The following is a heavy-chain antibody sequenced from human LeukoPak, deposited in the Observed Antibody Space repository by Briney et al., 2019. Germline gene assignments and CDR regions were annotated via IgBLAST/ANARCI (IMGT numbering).Heavy chain of an antibody. Sequence: QAGGSLRLSCTASGFTFSSYSMNWVRQAPGKGLEWVSYISSSSSTIYYADSVKGRFTISRDNSRDTLYLQMNRLRAEDTAIYYCAKVPGDHIGSGRSGYWGQGTLVTVSS. CDR1: GFTFSSYS. CDR3: AKVPGDHIGSGRSGY. J-gene: IGHJ4*02. CDR2: ISSSSSTI. V-gene: IGHV3-48*01. D-gene: IGHD3-10*01.